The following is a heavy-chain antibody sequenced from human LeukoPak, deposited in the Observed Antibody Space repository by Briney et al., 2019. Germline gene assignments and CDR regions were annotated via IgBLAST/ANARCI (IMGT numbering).Heavy chain of an antibody. CDR2: IYTTGSA. Sequence: SETLSLTCTVSGGSINSGDYFWSWIRQPAGKGLEWIGRIYTTGSANYNPSLKSRVTMSVDTSKNQFSLKLSSVTAADTAVYYCARSSGSYRLDCWGQGSLVTVSS. D-gene: IGHD1-26*01. J-gene: IGHJ4*02. V-gene: IGHV4-61*02. CDR3: ARSSGSYRLDC. CDR1: GGSINSGDYF.